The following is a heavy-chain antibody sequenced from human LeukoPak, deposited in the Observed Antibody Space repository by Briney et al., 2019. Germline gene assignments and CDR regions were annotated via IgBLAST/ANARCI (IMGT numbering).Heavy chain of an antibody. Sequence: PSETLSLTCAVYGGSFSGYYWSWIRQPPGKGLEWIGEINHSGSTNYNPSLKSRVTISVDTSKNQFSLKLSSVTAADTAVYYCARVPRRWLYRGAWYYFDYWGQGTLVTVSS. V-gene: IGHV4-34*01. D-gene: IGHD5-24*01. CDR3: ARVPRRWLYRGAWYYFDY. CDR2: INHSGST. CDR1: GGSFSGYY. J-gene: IGHJ4*02.